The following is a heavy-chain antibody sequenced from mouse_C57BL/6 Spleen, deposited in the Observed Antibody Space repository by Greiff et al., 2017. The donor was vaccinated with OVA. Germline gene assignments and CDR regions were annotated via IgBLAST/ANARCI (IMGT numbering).Heavy chain of an antibody. Sequence: QVQLQQPGAELVRPGTSVKLSCKASGYTFTSYWMHWVKQRPGQGLEWIGVIDPSDSYTNYNQKFKGKATLTVDTSSSTAYMQLSSLTSEDSAVYYCAYYGSSYEGYFDVWGTGTTVTASS. J-gene: IGHJ1*03. CDR1: GYTFTSYW. CDR3: AYYGSSYEGYFDV. D-gene: IGHD1-1*01. CDR2: IDPSDSYT. V-gene: IGHV1-59*01.